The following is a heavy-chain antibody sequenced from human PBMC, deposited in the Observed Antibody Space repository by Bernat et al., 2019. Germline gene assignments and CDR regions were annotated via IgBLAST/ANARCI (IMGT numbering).Heavy chain of an antibody. CDR1: GFTVSSNY. J-gene: IGHJ3*02. CDR2: IYGGGST. CDR3: ARDQRDYVILTGYFIRGAFDI. D-gene: IGHD3-9*01. V-gene: IGHV3-53*01. Sequence: EVQLVESGGGLIQPGGSLRLSCAASGFTVSSNYMSWVRQAPGKGLEWVRVIYGGGSTYYAECVKDRLTIARDKTKNTLYIQMNSLRAEDTGMYYCARDQRDYVILTGYFIRGAFDIWGQGTMVTVSS.